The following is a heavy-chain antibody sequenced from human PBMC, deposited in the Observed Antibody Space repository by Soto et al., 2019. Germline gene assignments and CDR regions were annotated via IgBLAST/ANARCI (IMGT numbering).Heavy chain of an antibody. Sequence: QVQLVQSGAEVKKPGASVKVSCKTSGYTFTNYNINWVRQATGQGLEWMGWMNPNSGNTGYAQKFQGRVTMTRNTSITTAYMELSSLRSGDSAVYYCARAEPYSISSPFGYWGQGSLFIVSS. D-gene: IGHD6-6*01. V-gene: IGHV1-8*01. CDR3: ARAEPYSISSPFGY. CDR1: GYTFTNYN. J-gene: IGHJ4*02. CDR2: MNPNSGNT.